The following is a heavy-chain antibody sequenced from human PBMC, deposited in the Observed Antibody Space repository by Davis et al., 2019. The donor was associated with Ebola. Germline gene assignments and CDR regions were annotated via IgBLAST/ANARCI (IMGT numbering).Heavy chain of an antibody. CDR1: GGSIRSYY. Sequence: PSETLSLTCTVSGGSIRSYYWSWIRQPPGRGLEWIGYIYHSGRTKYNPSLKSRVTISVDTSKNQFSLKLSSVTAADTAVYYCARDHSGYNPWWGFDIWGQGTMVTVSS. CDR2: IYHSGRT. J-gene: IGHJ3*02. CDR3: ARDHSGYNPWWGFDI. V-gene: IGHV4-59*01. D-gene: IGHD5-24*01.